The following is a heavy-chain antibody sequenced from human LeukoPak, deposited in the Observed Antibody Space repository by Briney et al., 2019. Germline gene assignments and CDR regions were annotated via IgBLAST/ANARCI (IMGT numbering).Heavy chain of an antibody. D-gene: IGHD2-15*01. CDR1: GFTFSNYG. V-gene: IGHV3-30*03. CDR2: LSSGGINK. CDR3: ARDHAGSGRAFDN. Sequence: GRSLRLSCAVSGFTFSNYGVHWVRQAPGKGLVWVALLSSGGINKHYADSVKGRFIISRDNSMNTLYLQMNSLRVEDTAVYYCARDHAGSGRAFDNWGQGTLVTVSS. J-gene: IGHJ4*02.